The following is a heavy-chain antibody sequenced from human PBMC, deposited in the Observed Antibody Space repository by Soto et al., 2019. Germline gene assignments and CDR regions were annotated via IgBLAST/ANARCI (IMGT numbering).Heavy chain of an antibody. Sequence: GGSLRLSCAASGFTFSSYWMHWVRQAPGKGLVWVSRINSDGSSTSYADSVKGRFTISRDNAKNTLYLQMNSLRAEDTAVYYCARGRYYYDSSGVLAYWGQGTLVTVSS. CDR2: INSDGSST. V-gene: IGHV3-74*01. CDR1: GFTFSSYW. CDR3: ARGRYYYDSSGVLAY. J-gene: IGHJ4*02. D-gene: IGHD3-22*01.